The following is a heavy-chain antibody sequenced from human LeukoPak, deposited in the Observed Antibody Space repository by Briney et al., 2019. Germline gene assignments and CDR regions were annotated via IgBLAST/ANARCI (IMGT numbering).Heavy chain of an antibody. Sequence: GGSLRLSCAASGFTFSSYAMSWVRQAPGKGLEWVSAVSGSDGSTYYADSVKGRFTISRDNSKNTLYLQMNSLRAEDTAVYYCAKDQKDYYDSSGYIWGQGTLVTVSS. D-gene: IGHD3-22*01. CDR3: AKDQKDYYDSSGYI. J-gene: IGHJ4*02. CDR1: GFTFSSYA. CDR2: VSGSDGST. V-gene: IGHV3-23*01.